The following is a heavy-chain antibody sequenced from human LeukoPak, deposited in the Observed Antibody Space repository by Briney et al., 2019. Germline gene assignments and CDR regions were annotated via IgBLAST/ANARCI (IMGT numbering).Heavy chain of an antibody. D-gene: IGHD5-18*01. CDR3: AGGYGNWFDP. V-gene: IGHV3-33*01. CDR1: GSTSGNFG. Sequence: GGSLRLSCAASGSTSGNFGIHWVRQPPGKGLEWVAVIWFDGNSRYYGDSAKGRFAISRDNSNNTVYLQMNTLRGEDTAVYYCAGGYGNWFDPWGQGILVTVSS. CDR2: IWFDGNSR. J-gene: IGHJ5*02.